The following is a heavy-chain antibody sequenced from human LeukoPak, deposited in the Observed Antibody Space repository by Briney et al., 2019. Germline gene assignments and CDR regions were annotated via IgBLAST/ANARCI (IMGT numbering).Heavy chain of an antibody. CDR2: IFNSGST. V-gene: IGHV4-59*01. J-gene: IGHJ4*02. CDR3: ARESSGWYY. D-gene: IGHD6-19*01. Sequence: SETLSLTCTVSGGSINYYYWMWIRQPPGKGLEWIGYIFNSGSTNYNPSLKSRVTISVDTSKNQFSLKLRSVTAADTAVYYCARESSGWYYWGQGILVTVSS. CDR1: GGSINYYY.